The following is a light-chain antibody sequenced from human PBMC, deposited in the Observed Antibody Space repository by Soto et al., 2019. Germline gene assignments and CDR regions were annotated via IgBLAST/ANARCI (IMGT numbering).Light chain of an antibody. CDR1: QSVSSY. V-gene: IGKV3-11*01. Sequence: EIVLTQSPATLSLSPGERATLSCRASQSVSSYLAWYQQKPGQAPRLLIYDASNRATGIPARFSGSGSGTDFTLTISSLEPEDFAVYYCQQRSNWPPGTLTFGQGTKVEIK. CDR3: QQRSNWPPGTLT. CDR2: DAS. J-gene: IGKJ1*01.